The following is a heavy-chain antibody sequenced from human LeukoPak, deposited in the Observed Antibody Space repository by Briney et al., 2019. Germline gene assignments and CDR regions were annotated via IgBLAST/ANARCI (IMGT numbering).Heavy chain of an antibody. J-gene: IGHJ5*02. D-gene: IGHD3-16*02. V-gene: IGHV4-38-2*02. CDR1: GYSISSGYY. CDR2: IYHSGST. Sequence: SETLSLTCTVSGYSISSGYYWGWIRQPPGKGLEWIGSIYHSGSTYYNPSLKSRVTISVDTSKNQFPLKLSSVTAADTAVYYCARDENGYVWGSFRAWGQGTLVTVSS. CDR3: ARDENGYVWGSFRA.